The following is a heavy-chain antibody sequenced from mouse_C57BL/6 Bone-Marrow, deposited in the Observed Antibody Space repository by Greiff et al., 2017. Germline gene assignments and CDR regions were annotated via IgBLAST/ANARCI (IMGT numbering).Heavy chain of an antibody. D-gene: IGHD5-1*01. Sequence: QVQLQEPGAELVKPGASVKMSCKASGYTFTTYPIEWMKQNHGKSLEWIGNFHPYNDDTKYNEKFKGKDTLTVEKSSDTVYLEISRLTSDDYAVYYCARSSTFFYYFDYWGQGTTLTVSS. CDR2: FHPYNDDT. CDR3: ARSSTFFYYFDY. CDR1: GYTFTTYP. V-gene: IGHV1-47*01. J-gene: IGHJ2*01.